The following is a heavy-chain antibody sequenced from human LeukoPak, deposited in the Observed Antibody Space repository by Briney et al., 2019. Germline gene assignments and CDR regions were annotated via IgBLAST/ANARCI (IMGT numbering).Heavy chain of an antibody. D-gene: IGHD2-15*01. Sequence: PGGSLRLSCAASGFTFSRYAMSWVRQAPGKGLKWVSVISGSGGSTYYADSVKGRFTISRDNSKNTLYLQMNSLRAEDTAVYYCAKDYCSGGSCYSGLDYWGQGTLVTVSS. V-gene: IGHV3-23*01. CDR1: GFTFSRYA. CDR3: AKDYCSGGSCYSGLDY. J-gene: IGHJ4*02. CDR2: ISGSGGST.